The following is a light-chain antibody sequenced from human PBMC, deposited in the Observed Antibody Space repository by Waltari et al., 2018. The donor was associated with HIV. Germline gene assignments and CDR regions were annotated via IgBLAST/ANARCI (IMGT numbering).Light chain of an antibody. V-gene: IGLV2-14*01. CDR1: SNDIGGYNF. CDR3: SSYTSSNTLI. J-gene: IGLJ2*01. CDR2: EVS. Sequence: QSALTQPASVSGSPGQSITISCTGTSNDIGGYNFVSWYQHHPAKAPKLMISEVSKRPSGVSERFSGAKSGNTASLTISGLQAEDEADYYCSSYTSSNTLIFGGGTRLTVL.